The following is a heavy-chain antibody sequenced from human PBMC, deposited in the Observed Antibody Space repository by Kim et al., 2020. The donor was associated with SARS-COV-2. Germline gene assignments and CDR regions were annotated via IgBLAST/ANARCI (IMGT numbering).Heavy chain of an antibody. J-gene: IGHJ5*02. CDR3: ARDSRPSGLSWFDP. Sequence: ADSVKVRFPISRDNAKTSLYLKLNSLSAEDSAVYYCARDSRPSGLSWFDPWGQGTLVTVSS. V-gene: IGHV3-21*01.